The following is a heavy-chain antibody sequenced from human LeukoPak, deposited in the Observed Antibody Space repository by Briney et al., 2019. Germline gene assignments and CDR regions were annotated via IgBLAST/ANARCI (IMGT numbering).Heavy chain of an antibody. D-gene: IGHD4-17*01. V-gene: IGHV3-23*01. CDR3: AKRAVTTFSSGFHY. CDR2: ISGIGVAT. Sequence: GGSLRLSCAASGFTFGSYAMTWVRQAPGKGLEWVTVISGIGVATYYADSVKGRFTISRDNSKNTLYLQMNSLRAEDTAVYYCAKRAVTTFSSGFHYWGQGTLVTVSS. CDR1: GFTFGSYA. J-gene: IGHJ4*02.